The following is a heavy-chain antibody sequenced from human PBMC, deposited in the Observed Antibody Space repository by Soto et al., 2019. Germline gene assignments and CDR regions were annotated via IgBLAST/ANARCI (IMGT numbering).Heavy chain of an antibody. J-gene: IGHJ4*01. D-gene: IGHD7-27*01. Sequence: QVQLVQSGAEVKKPGTSVKVSCKASGYTFTIYDINWMRQATGQGLEWLGWMTPNSGNTGYAQKFQGRVTMTRDTSTSTAYLELSSLTYEETAVSYCARHMWGTGDFDYWGHGTLVTVSS. CDR1: GYTFTIYD. V-gene: IGHV1-8*01. CDR3: ARHMWGTGDFDY. CDR2: MTPNSGNT.